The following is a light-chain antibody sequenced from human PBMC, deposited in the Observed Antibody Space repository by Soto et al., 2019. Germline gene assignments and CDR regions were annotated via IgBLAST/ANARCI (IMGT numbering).Light chain of an antibody. J-gene: IGLJ1*01. CDR3: SSYRSSSSYV. Sequence: QSVLTQPASVSGSPGQSITISCTGTSSDIGGYKYVSWYQQHPGKAPKLMIYDVNNRPSGVSNRFSGSKSGNTASLTISGLQAEYEADYYCSSYRSSSSYVFGPGTKVTVL. CDR2: DVN. V-gene: IGLV2-14*01. CDR1: SSDIGGYKY.